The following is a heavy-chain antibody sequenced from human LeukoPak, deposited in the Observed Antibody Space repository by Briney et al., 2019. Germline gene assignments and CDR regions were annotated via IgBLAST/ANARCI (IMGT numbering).Heavy chain of an antibody. CDR1: GFTFSSYG. CDR2: ISGSGGST. J-gene: IGHJ6*03. CDR3: AKWWSDGDRSGYYYYYMDV. V-gene: IGHV3-23*01. Sequence: GGSLRLSCAASGFTFSSYGMHWVRQAPGKGLEWVSAISGSGGSTYYADSVKGRFTISRDNSKNTLYLQMNSLRAEDTAVYYCAKWWSDGDRSGYYYYYMDVWGKGTTVTVSS. D-gene: IGHD2-15*01.